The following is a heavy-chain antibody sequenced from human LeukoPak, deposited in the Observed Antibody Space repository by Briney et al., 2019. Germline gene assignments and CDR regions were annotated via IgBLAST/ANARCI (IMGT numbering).Heavy chain of an antibody. D-gene: IGHD6-19*01. Sequence: PSETLSLTCSVSGGSISSNTYYWGWIHQPPGKGLEWIGSISKSTYYNPSLKSRVTISVDTSKNQFSLKLSSVTAADTAVYYCARERGSGWNYWGQGTLVTVSS. CDR3: ARERGSGWNY. V-gene: IGHV4-39*07. CDR1: GGSISSNTYY. J-gene: IGHJ4*02. CDR2: ISKST.